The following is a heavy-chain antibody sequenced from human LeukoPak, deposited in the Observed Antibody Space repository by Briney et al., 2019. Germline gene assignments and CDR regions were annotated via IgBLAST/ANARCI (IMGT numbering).Heavy chain of an antibody. V-gene: IGHV4-59*01. CDR1: GGSISSYY. Sequence: SETLSLTCTVSGGSISSYYWSWIRQPPGKGLEWIGYIYYSGSTNYNPSLKSRVTISVDTSKNQFSLKLSSVTAADTAVYYCARVVGYGDAFDIWGQGTMVTVSS. D-gene: IGHD5-12*01. CDR3: ARVVGYGDAFDI. CDR2: IYYSGST. J-gene: IGHJ3*02.